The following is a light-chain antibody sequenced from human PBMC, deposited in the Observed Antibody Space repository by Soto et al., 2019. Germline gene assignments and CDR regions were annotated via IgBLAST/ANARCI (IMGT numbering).Light chain of an antibody. J-gene: IGKJ5*01. CDR3: QQYGSSPPVT. V-gene: IGKV3-20*01. CDR1: QSVSSSY. Sequence: EIVLTQSPGTLSLSPGERATLSCRASQSVSSSYLAWYQQKPGQAPRLLIYGASGRATGIPDRFSGSGSGTEFTLPISRLEPEDFAVYYCQQYGSSPPVTFGQGTRLEIK. CDR2: GAS.